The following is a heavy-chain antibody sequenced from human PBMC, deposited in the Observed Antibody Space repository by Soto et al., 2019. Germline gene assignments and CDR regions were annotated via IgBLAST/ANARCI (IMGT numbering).Heavy chain of an antibody. CDR3: ARDYDSSGYPRYYFDY. CDR2: IHGGGNSA. Sequence: GGSLRLSCAASEVTFSGYAMSWVRQAPGKGLEWVSVIHGGGNSAYYADSVKGRFTISRDNSKNTLYLQMSSLRGEDTAVYYCARDYDSSGYPRYYFDYWGQGTLVTVSS. D-gene: IGHD3-22*01. CDR1: EVTFSGYA. J-gene: IGHJ4*02. V-gene: IGHV3-23*01.